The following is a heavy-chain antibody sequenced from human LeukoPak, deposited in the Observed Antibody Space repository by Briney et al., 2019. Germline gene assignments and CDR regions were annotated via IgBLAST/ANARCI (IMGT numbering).Heavy chain of an antibody. CDR1: GFTFSSYA. J-gene: IGHJ3*02. V-gene: IGHV3-23*01. Sequence: GGSLRLSCAASGFTFSSYAMSRVRQAPGKGLECVSAISGSGGSTYYADSVKGRFTISRDNSKNTLYLQMNRVRAEDTAVYYCATNGYRGYERGYRGGAFDIWGQGTMVTVSS. D-gene: IGHD5-12*01. CDR2: ISGSGGST. CDR3: ATNGYRGYERGYRGGAFDI.